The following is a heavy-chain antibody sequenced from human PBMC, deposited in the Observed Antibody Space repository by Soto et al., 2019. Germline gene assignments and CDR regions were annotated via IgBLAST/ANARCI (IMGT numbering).Heavy chain of an antibody. D-gene: IGHD3-9*01. J-gene: IGHJ4*02. CDR1: GDSISISSYY. CDR2: MYYSGST. CDR3: ARLEGLATISYYFDF. Sequence: SETLSLTCTISGDSISISSYYWAWIRQPPGKGLEWIGSMYYSGSTYNNPSLKSRVTISLDKSRSQFSLKLNSVTAADSAVYFCARLEGLATISYYFDFWRPGALVTVSS. V-gene: IGHV4-39*01.